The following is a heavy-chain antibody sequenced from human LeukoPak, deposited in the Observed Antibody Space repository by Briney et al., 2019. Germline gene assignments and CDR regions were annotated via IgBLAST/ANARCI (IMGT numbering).Heavy chain of an antibody. D-gene: IGHD6-19*01. Sequence: SETPSLTCTVSGGSITSYYWRWIRQPPGKGLEWIGYIYYSGSTNYHPSLKSRVTISVDTSKNQFSLKLSSVTAADTAVYCCARPHSSGWYGAFDYWGQGTLVTVSS. J-gene: IGHJ4*02. V-gene: IGHV4-59*08. CDR2: IYYSGST. CDR1: GGSITSYY. CDR3: ARPHSSGWYGAFDY.